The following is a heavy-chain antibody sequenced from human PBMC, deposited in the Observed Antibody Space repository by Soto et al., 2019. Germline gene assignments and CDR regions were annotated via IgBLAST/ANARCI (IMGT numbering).Heavy chain of an antibody. V-gene: IGHV1-69*14. CDR2: VIPIFGTA. J-gene: IGHJ4*02. CDR3: ARDAYYDSSGSRPRFDY. CDR1: GGTFSSYA. D-gene: IGHD3-22*01. Sequence: QVQLVQSGAEVKKPGSSVKVSCKASGGTFSSYAITWVRQAPGQGLEWMGGVIPIFGTAYYAQKFQGRVTITADKSTSTAYMELSSLRSEDTAVYYCARDAYYDSSGSRPRFDYWGQGPLVTVSS.